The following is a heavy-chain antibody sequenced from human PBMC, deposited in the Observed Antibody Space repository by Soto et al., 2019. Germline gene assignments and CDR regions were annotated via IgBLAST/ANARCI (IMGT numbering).Heavy chain of an antibody. D-gene: IGHD4-4*01. CDR1: GFTFSSYW. CDR3: ARFYSNYPLDY. J-gene: IGHJ4*02. V-gene: IGHV3-7*01. CDR2: IKQDGSEK. Sequence: EVQLVESGGGLVQPGGSLRLSCAASGFTFSSYWMSWVRQAPGKGLEWVANIKQDGSEKYYVDSVKGRFTISRDNAKTSLYLQMNSLRAEDTAVYYCARFYSNYPLDYWGQGTLVTVSS.